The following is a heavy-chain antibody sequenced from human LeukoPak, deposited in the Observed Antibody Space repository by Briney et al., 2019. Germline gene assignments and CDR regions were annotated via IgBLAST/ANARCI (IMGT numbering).Heavy chain of an antibody. V-gene: IGHV3-7*01. Sequence: TGGSLRLSCAASGFTFSSYWMSWVRQAPGKGLEWVANIKQGGSEKYYVDSVKGRFTISRDNAKNSLYLQMNSLRAEDTAVYYCARVPMAMGGLVDYWGQGTLVTVSS. CDR3: ARVPMAMGGLVDY. J-gene: IGHJ4*02. CDR1: GFTFSSYW. CDR2: IKQGGSEK. D-gene: IGHD3-16*01.